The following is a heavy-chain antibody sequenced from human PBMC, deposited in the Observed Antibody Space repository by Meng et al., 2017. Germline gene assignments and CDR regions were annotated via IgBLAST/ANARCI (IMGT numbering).Heavy chain of an antibody. CDR2: IIPIFGTA. Sequence: GRLGQSGAGGKRRGSSVQVCCKATRATVSSYAISWVRQAPGQGLEWMGGIIPIFGTANYAQKFQGRVTITADKSTSTDYMELSSLRSEDTAVYYCARDGVGATEGYFDYWGQGTLVTVSS. D-gene: IGHD1-26*01. J-gene: IGHJ4*02. CDR3: ARDGVGATEGYFDY. CDR1: RATVSSYA. V-gene: IGHV1-69*06.